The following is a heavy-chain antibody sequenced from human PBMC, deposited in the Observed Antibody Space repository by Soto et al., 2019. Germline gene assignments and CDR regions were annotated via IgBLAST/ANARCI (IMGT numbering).Heavy chain of an antibody. CDR1: GGSLSGYY. CDR2: INHSGST. Sequence: SETLSLTCAVYGGSLSGYYWSWIRQPPGKGLEWIGEINHSGSTNYNPSLKSRVTISVDTSKNQFSLKLSSVTAADTAVYYCHTTMGFDYWGQGTLVTVS. CDR3: HTTMGFDY. V-gene: IGHV4-34*03. J-gene: IGHJ4*02.